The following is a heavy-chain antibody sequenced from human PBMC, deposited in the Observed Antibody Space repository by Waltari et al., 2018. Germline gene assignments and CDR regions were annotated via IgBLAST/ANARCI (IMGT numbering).Heavy chain of an antibody. D-gene: IGHD2-8*01. CDR1: GFPFSTYT. Sequence: QVQLVESGGGVVQPGRSLRLSCAACGFPFSTYTMHWVRQAPGKGLEGVAVTSHDESHKYYADSVKGRFTISKDNSKNTLYLQMNSLSTEDTAMYYCARDDRDGLPDYFDFWGQGTLVTVSS. CDR3: ARDDRDGLPDYFDF. V-gene: IGHV3-30*01. J-gene: IGHJ4*02. CDR2: TSHDESHK.